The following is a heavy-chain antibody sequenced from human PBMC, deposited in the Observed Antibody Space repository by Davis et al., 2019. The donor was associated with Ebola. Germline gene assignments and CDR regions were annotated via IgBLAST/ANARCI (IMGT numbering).Heavy chain of an antibody. CDR2: ISAYNGNT. Sequence: AASVKVSCKASGYTFTSYGISWVRQAPGQGLEWMGWISAYNGNTNYAQKFQGRVTITRDTSASTAYMGLSSLRSEDTAVYYCARRPLRFSYYYYGMDVWGQGTTVTVSS. CDR1: GYTFTSYG. D-gene: IGHD3-3*01. CDR3: ARRPLRFSYYYYGMDV. V-gene: IGHV1-18*01. J-gene: IGHJ6*02.